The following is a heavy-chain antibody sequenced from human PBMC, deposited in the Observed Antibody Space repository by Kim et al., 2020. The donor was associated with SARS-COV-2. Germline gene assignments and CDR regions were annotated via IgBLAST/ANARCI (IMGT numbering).Heavy chain of an antibody. Sequence: SETLSLTCAVYGGSFSGYYWSWIRQPPGKGLEWIGEINHSGSTNYNPSLKSRVTISVDTSKNQFSLKLSSVTAADTAVYYCARGQAPRLGERLLFRRNW. J-gene: IGHJ5*01. CDR2: INHSGST. CDR3: ARGQAPRLGERLLFRRNW. V-gene: IGHV4-34*01. D-gene: IGHD2-21*01. CDR1: GGSFSGYY.